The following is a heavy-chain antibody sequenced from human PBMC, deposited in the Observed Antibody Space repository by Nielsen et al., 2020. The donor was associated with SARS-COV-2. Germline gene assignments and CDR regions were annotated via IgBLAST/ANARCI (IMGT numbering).Heavy chain of an antibody. CDR3: ARLFTDIVVVPAAKGTNWFDP. V-gene: IGHV5-10-1*01. CDR1: GYSFTSYW. CDR2: IDPSDSYT. Sequence: GESLKISCKGSGYSFTSYWISWVRQMPGKGLEWMGRIDPSDSYTNYSPSFQGHVTISADKPISTAYLQWSSLKASDTAMYYCARLFTDIVVVPAAKGTNWFDPWGQGTLVTVSS. J-gene: IGHJ5*02. D-gene: IGHD2-2*01.